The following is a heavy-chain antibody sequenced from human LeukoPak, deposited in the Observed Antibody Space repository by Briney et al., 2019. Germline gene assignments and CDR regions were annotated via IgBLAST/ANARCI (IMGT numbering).Heavy chain of an antibody. CDR2: IYPSDSDT. V-gene: IGHV5-51*01. D-gene: IGHD1-26*01. CDR3: ARLSPGVGATAEY. Sequence: GESLKISCKGSGCSFSSNWIGWVRQLPGRGLEWMGIIYPSDSDTRYSPSFQGQVTISADRSISTTSLQWRSLKASDTATYYCARLSPGVGATAEYWGQGTLVTVSS. J-gene: IGHJ4*02. CDR1: GCSFSSNW.